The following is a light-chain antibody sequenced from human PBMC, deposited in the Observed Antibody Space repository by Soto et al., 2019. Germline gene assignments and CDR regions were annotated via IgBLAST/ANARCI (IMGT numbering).Light chain of an antibody. Sequence: QSALTQPASVSGSPGQSITISCTGTSSDVGGYNYVSWYQQHPGKAPKLMIYDVSNRPSGVSNRFYGYKSGNTASLTISGLQAADADNYYCRSYTSSSTLGVFGGGTKMTVL. J-gene: IGLJ2*01. CDR1: SSDVGGYNY. CDR2: DVS. CDR3: RSYTSSSTLGV. V-gene: IGLV2-14*01.